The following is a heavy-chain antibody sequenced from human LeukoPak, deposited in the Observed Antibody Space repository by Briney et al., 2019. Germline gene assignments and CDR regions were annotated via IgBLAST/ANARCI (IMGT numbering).Heavy chain of an antibody. CDR3: AKPLTSYSSGFSDVFDV. J-gene: IGHJ3*01. Sequence: GGSLRLSCAASGFTFSSYAMHWVRQAPGKGLEWVSFISSGGSYQYYADSVKGRFTISRDSSKNTLYLQLNSLRAEDMAVYYCAKPLTSYSSGFSDVFDVWGHGSMVTVSS. V-gene: IGHV3-30*01. CDR1: GFTFSSYA. D-gene: IGHD5-18*01. CDR2: ISSGGSYQ.